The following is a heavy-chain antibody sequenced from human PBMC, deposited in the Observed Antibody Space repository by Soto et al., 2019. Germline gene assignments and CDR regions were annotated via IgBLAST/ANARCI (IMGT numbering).Heavy chain of an antibody. CDR1: GLTFSNYA. D-gene: IGHD3-10*01. Sequence: PWGSLRLSCAASGLTFSNYAMTWVRQAPGKGLEWVSLISASGAGTYYADSVKGRFTISRDDSKNTLYLQMNSLRAEDTALYYCAKRGSSPTFDYWGQGTLVTVS. CDR2: ISASGAGT. J-gene: IGHJ4*02. CDR3: AKRGSSPTFDY. V-gene: IGHV3-23*01.